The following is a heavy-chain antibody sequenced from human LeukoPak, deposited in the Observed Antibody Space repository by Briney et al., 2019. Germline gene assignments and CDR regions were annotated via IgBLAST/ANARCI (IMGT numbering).Heavy chain of an antibody. CDR1: GLTFSSYW. V-gene: IGHV3-7*03. Sequence: GGSLRLSCAASGLTFSSYWMNWVRQAPGKGLEWVTIIKQDGSEEHYVDSVKGRFTISRDNAKNSVHLQMNSLRAEDTAMYYCAGGTGWLIDYWGQGALVTVSS. D-gene: IGHD6-19*01. J-gene: IGHJ4*02. CDR2: IKQDGSEE. CDR3: AGGTGWLIDY.